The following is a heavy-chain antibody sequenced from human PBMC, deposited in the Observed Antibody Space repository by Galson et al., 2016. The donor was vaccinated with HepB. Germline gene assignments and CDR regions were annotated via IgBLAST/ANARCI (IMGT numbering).Heavy chain of an antibody. Sequence: SLRLSCAASGFTFSSYKMHWVRQAPGKGLDWVAFILYDGSDKYYADSVKGRFTISRDNSKNTLYLQMNSLRAEDTSVYYCARRFRYTYGPPYGMDVWGQGTTVTVSS. CDR2: ILYDGSDK. CDR1: GFTFSSYK. V-gene: IGHV3-30*04. CDR3: ARRFRYTYGPPYGMDV. D-gene: IGHD5-18*01. J-gene: IGHJ6*02.